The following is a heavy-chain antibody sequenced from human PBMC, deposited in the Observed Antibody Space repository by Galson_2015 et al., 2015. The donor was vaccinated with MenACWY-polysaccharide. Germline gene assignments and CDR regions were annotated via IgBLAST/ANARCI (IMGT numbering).Heavy chain of an antibody. CDR3: AGERTVTTHYYYYYAMDV. V-gene: IGHV3-21*01. Sequence: SLRLSCAASGFTFSTYSMNWVRQAPGKGLEWVSSISVTSSYIYYADSVKGRFTISRDSAKNSLYLQMNSLRAEDTAVYYCAGERTVTTHYYYYYAMDVWGQGTTVTVSS. D-gene: IGHD4-17*01. CDR1: GFTFSTYS. J-gene: IGHJ6*02. CDR2: ISVTSSYI.